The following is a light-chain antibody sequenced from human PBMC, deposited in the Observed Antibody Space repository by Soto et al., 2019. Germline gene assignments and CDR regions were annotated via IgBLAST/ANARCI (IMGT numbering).Light chain of an antibody. CDR1: SSDVGGSNY. V-gene: IGLV2-8*01. CDR3: SSYAGSNNLV. CDR2: DVY. J-gene: IGLJ2*01. Sequence: QSALTQPPSAPGSPGQSVIISCTGTSSDVGGSNYVSWYQQHPGKAPKLMIYDVYKRPSGVPDRFSGSKSGNTASLTVSGLQAEDEADYYCSSYAGSNNLVFGGGTKLTVL.